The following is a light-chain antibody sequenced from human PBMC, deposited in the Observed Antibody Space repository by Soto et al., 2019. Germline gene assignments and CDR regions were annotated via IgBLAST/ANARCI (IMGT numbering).Light chain of an antibody. Sequence: EIVLTQSPATLSLSPGERATLYCRASQNVGSYLAWYQQKPGQAPRLLIYDASNRATGIPARFSGSGSGTDFTLTIPCLETEDCAVCYCKQRRNWPLTFGGGTKLDIK. CDR2: DAS. V-gene: IGKV3-11*01. J-gene: IGKJ4*01. CDR1: QNVGSY. CDR3: KQRRNWPLT.